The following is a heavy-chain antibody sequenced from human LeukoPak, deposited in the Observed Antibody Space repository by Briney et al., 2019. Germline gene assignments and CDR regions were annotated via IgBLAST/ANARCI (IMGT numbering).Heavy chain of an antibody. J-gene: IGHJ4*02. D-gene: IGHD3-9*01. CDR3: ARGSVWDILTD. CDR1: GGSISSYY. V-gene: IGHV4-59*01. CDR2: IYYSGST. Sequence: SETLSLTCTVSGGSISSYYWSWIRQPPGKGLEWIGYIYYSGSTNYNPSLKSRVTISVDTSKNQFSLKLSSVTAADTAVYYCARGSVWDILTDWGQGTLVTVSS.